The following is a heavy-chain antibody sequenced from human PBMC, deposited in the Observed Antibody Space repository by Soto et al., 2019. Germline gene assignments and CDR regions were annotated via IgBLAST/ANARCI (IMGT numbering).Heavy chain of an antibody. J-gene: IGHJ5*02. CDR1: GFTGSSNY. Sequence: GGSLRLSCAVSGFTGSSNYMSWVRQPPGKGPEWVSDIYSGGSTYYADSVKGRFTISRDNSKNTLYLQMNSLRAEDTAVYYCARERDGHNPNWFDLWGQGTLVTVSS. D-gene: IGHD2-8*01. CDR3: ARERDGHNPNWFDL. CDR2: IYSGGST. V-gene: IGHV3-53*01.